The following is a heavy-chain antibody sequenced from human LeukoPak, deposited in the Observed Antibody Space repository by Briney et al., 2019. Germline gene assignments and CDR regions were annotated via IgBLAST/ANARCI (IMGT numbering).Heavy chain of an antibody. CDR1: GFTFSTYA. CDR3: VREAYDDFWSGSWRYYYYMDV. J-gene: IGHJ6*03. CDR2: ISYDGSSK. V-gene: IGHV3-30*04. D-gene: IGHD3-3*01. Sequence: GGSLRLSCAASGFTFSTYAMHWVRQAPGKGLEWVAVISYDGSSKYYADSVKGRFTISRDNSKNTLYLQMSSLRAEDTAVYYCVREAYDDFWSGSWRYYYYMDVWGKGITVTVSS.